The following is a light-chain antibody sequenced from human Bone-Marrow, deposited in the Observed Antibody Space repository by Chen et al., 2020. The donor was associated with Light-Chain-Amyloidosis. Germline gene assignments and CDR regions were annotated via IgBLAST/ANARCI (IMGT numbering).Light chain of an antibody. Sequence: SYDLTQPPSVSVSPGQTARITCSGDTLPRQYAYWFQQRPGQAPGLVIYKDTERPSGIPERFSGSSSGTTVTLTISGVQAEDEADYYCQSADNSGIWVFGGGTKLTAL. CDR2: KDT. V-gene: IGLV3-25*03. J-gene: IGLJ3*02. CDR1: TLPRQY. CDR3: QSADNSGIWV.